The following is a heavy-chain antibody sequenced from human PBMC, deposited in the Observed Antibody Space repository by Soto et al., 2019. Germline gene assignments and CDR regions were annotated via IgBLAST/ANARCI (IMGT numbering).Heavy chain of an antibody. CDR1: GYTFTSYY. CDR3: ARDNSGSWYTLGMDV. Sequence: ASVKVSCKASGYTFTSYYMHWVRQAPGQGLEWMGIIYPSGGSTSYAQKFQGRVTMTRDTSTSTVYMELSSLRSEDTAVYYCARDNSGSWYTLGMDVWGQGTTVTVSS. CDR2: IYPSGGST. D-gene: IGHD6-13*01. J-gene: IGHJ6*02. V-gene: IGHV1-46*01.